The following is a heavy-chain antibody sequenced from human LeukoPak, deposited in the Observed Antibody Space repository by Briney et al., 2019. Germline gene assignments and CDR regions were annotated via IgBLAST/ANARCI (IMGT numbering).Heavy chain of an antibody. CDR3: ARSIYCSGGSCYKVFVY. CDR2: INPNSGGT. D-gene: IGHD2-15*01. J-gene: IGHJ4*02. Sequence: ASVKVSCKASGYTFTGYYMHWVRQAPGQGLEWMGWINPNSGGTNYAQKLQGRVTMTRDTSISTAYMELSRLRSDDTAVYYCARSIYCSGGSCYKVFVYWGQGTLVTVSS. CDR1: GYTFTGYY. V-gene: IGHV1-2*02.